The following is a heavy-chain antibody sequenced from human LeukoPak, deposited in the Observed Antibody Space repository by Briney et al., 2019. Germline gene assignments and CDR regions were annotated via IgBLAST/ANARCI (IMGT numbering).Heavy chain of an antibody. V-gene: IGHV3-30*02. CDR2: IRYDGSNK. D-gene: IGHD3-10*01. CDR1: GFTFSSYG. Sequence: PGGSLRLSCAASGFTFSSYGMHWVRQAPGKGLEWVAFIRYDGSNKYYADSVKGRFTISRDNSKNTLYLQMNSLRAEDTAVYYCAKDPLDLLWFGELKDWGQGTLVTVSS. CDR3: AKDPLDLLWFGELKD. J-gene: IGHJ4*02.